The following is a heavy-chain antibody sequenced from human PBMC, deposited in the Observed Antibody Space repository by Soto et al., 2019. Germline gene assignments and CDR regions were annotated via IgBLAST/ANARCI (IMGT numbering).Heavy chain of an antibody. CDR1: GASISSSYY. J-gene: IGHJ4*02. CDR2: IEASGST. D-gene: IGHD4-17*01. CDR3: ARHYGDSF. V-gene: IGHV4-4*07. Sequence: PSETLSLTCTVSGASISSSYYWSWIRQSAGKGLEWIGCIEASGSTNYNPSLRSRVTMSVDTSKNQFSLKLTSVTAADTAVYYCARHYGDSFWGQGTRVTVSS.